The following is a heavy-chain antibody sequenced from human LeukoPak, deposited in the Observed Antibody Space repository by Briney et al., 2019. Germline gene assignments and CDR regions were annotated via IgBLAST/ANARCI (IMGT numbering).Heavy chain of an antibody. J-gene: IGHJ4*02. V-gene: IGHV3-11*04. CDR1: GFTFSDYY. CDR3: ARGDYVWGTSGYYFDY. Sequence: PGGSLRLSCAASGFTFSDYYMSWIRQAPGKGLEWVSYISSCGSTIYNADSVKGRFTISRDNTKNSLYLQMNSLRAEDTAVYYCARGDYVWGTSGYYFDYWGQGTLVTVSS. D-gene: IGHD3-16*01. CDR2: ISSCGSTI.